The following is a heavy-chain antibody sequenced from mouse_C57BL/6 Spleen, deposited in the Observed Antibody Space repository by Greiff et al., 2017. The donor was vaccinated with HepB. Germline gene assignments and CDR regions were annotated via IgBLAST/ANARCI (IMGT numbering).Heavy chain of an antibody. Sequence: EVHLVESGGGLVKPGGSLKLSCAASGFTFSDYGMHWVRQAPEKGLEWVAYISSGSSTIYYADTVKGRFTISRDNAKNPLFLQMTSLRSEDTAMYYCARGGDNYAMDYWGQGTSVTVSS. J-gene: IGHJ4*01. CDR3: ARGGDNYAMDY. CDR2: ISSGSSTI. CDR1: GFTFSDYG. D-gene: IGHD3-3*01. V-gene: IGHV5-17*01.